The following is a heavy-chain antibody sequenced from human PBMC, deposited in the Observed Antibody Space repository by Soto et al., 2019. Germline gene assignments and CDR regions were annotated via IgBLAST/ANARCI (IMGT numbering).Heavy chain of an antibody. J-gene: IGHJ4*02. CDR1: GGSISSYY. CDR2: IYTSGST. D-gene: IGHD3-16*02. V-gene: IGHV4-4*07. CDR3: ASGWYYDYVWGSYRPGGYFDY. Sequence: QVQLQESGPGLVKTSETLSLTCTVSGGSISSYYWSWIRQPAGKGLEWIGRIYTSGSTNYNPSLKSRVTMSVDTSKNQFSLKLSSVTAADTAVYYCASGWYYDYVWGSYRPGGYFDYWGQGTLVTVSS.